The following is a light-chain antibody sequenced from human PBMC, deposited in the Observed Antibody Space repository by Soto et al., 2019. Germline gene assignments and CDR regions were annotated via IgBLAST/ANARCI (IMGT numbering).Light chain of an antibody. CDR2: DVN. CDR1: YSDVGTYNR. CDR3: CSYVGTYTYV. J-gene: IGLJ1*01. V-gene: IGLV2-11*01. Sequence: QSALTQPASVSGSPGQSITISCTGSYSDVGTYNRVSWYQQSPGKAPKLMNYDVNKRPSVVPDRFSGSKSGNTASLTISGLQADDEADYYCCSYVGTYTYVFGSGTKVTVL.